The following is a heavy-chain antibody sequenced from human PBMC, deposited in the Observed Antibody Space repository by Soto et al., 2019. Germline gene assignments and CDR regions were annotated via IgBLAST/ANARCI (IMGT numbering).Heavy chain of an antibody. Sequence: SETLSLTCAVYGGSFSGYYWNWIRQPPGKGLEWIGYISYSGSTNYNPSLRSRVTISVDTSKNQFSLNLSSVTAADTAMYYCARAVSIRFYYYGLDVWGRGTTVTVSS. CDR3: ARAVSIRFYYYGLDV. D-gene: IGHD3-3*02. J-gene: IGHJ6*02. CDR1: GGSFSGYY. V-gene: IGHV4-34*11. CDR2: ISYSGST.